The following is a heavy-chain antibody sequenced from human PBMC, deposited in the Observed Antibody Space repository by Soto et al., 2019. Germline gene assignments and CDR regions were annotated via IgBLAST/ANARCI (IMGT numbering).Heavy chain of an antibody. V-gene: IGHV4-61*01. CDR1: GGSVSSGSYY. D-gene: IGHD6-19*01. CDR3: ARGSSGWWWFDP. J-gene: IGHJ5*02. CDR2: IYDSGGT. Sequence: QVQLQESGPGLVKPSETLSLTCTVSGGSVSSGSYYWSWIRQPPGKGLEWIAYIYDSGGTNYKPSLKSRVTISVDTSKNQFSLTLSSVTAADTAVYYCARGSSGWWWFDPRGQGTLVTVSS.